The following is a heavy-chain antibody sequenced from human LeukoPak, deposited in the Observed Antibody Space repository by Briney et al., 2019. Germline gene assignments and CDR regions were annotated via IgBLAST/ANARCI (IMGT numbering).Heavy chain of an antibody. D-gene: IGHD2-15*01. V-gene: IGHV3-11*01. J-gene: IGHJ6*02. CDR1: GFTFSDYY. CDR2: ISSGSTI. Sequence: GGPLRLSCAASGFTFSDYYMSWIRQAPGKGLEWVSYISSGSTIYYADSVKGRFTISRDNAKNSLYLQMNSLRAEDTAVYYCARVIGYCSGGSCYRYYGMDVWGQGTTVTVSS. CDR3: ARVIGYCSGGSCYRYYGMDV.